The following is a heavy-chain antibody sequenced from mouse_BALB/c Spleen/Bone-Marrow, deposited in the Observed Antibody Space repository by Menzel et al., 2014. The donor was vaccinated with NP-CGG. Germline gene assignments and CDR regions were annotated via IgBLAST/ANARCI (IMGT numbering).Heavy chain of an antibody. J-gene: IGHJ3*01. CDR2: IWAGGNT. CDR1: GFSLTSYG. CDR3: ARELGAWFAY. V-gene: IGHV2-9*02. Sequence: VKLMESGPGLVAPSQSLSITCTVSGFSLTSYGLHWVRQPPGKGLEWLGIIWAGGNTNYNSALMSRLSISKDNSKSQVFLKMNSLQTDDTAMYYCARELGAWFAYWGQGTLVTVSA. D-gene: IGHD4-1*01.